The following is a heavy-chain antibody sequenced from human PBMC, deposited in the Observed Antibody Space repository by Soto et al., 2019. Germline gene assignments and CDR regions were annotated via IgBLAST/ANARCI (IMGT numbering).Heavy chain of an antibody. Sequence: GGSLRLSCAASGFTFSSYGMHWVRQAPGKGLEWVAVISYDGSNKYYADSVKGRFTISRDNSKNTLYLQMNSLRAEDTAVYYCARDSGYYGSGSLDVWGQGTTVTVSS. J-gene: IGHJ6*02. V-gene: IGHV3-30-3*01. CDR3: ARDSGYYGSGSLDV. CDR2: ISYDGSNK. CDR1: GFTFSSYG. D-gene: IGHD3-10*01.